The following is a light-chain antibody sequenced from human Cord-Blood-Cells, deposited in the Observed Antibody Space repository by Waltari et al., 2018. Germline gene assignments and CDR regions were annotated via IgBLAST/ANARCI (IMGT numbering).Light chain of an antibody. CDR2: DAS. Sequence: EIESTQSAATLSLCPGDSATLSCRASQIVSSYLAWYQQQPGQAPRLLIYDASNRATGIPARFSGSGSGTDFTLTISSLEPEDFAVYYCQQRSNWLTFGGGTKVEIK. V-gene: IGKV3-11*01. CDR3: QQRSNWLT. J-gene: IGKJ4*01. CDR1: QIVSSY.